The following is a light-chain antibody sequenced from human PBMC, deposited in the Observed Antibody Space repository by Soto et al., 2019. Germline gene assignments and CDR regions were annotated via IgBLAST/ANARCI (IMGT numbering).Light chain of an antibody. CDR2: DSS. Sequence: VLTQSPGTLSLSPGESATLSCRASQIVRSTYLAWYQQKPDQAPRLLIYDSSSRATDIPDRFRGSGSGTEFPLTISGLEPEDFAVYYCQHYGNSLWTFGQGTRVIFK. V-gene: IGKV3-20*01. J-gene: IGKJ1*01. CDR3: QHYGNSLWT. CDR1: QIVRSTY.